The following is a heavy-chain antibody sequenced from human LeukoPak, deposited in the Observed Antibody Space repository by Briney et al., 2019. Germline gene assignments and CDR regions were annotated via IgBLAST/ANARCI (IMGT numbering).Heavy chain of an antibody. Sequence: PGGSLRLSCAASGFTFSSYWMSWVRQAPGKGLEWVANIKQDGSEKYYVDSVKGRFTISRDNAKNSLYLQMNSLRAEDTAVYYCARVSRGFHREAGGIDYWGQGTLVTVSS. D-gene: IGHD2-15*01. V-gene: IGHV3-7*01. CDR1: GFTFSSYW. CDR3: ARVSRGFHREAGGIDY. CDR2: IKQDGSEK. J-gene: IGHJ4*02.